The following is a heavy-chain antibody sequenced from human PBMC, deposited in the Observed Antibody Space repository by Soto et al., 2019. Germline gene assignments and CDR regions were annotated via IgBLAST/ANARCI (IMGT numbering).Heavy chain of an antibody. D-gene: IGHD3-10*01. CDR2: LYYSGSI. CDR3: ASRKSSLYFAY. V-gene: IGHV4-30-4*01. Sequence: QVQLQESGPGLVKPSQTLSLTCTVSGGSISSGDYYWSWIRQPPGKGLECIGYLYYSGSIYYNPSLQSRVTLAVGTSKNQFSLKLSSVTAVDTAVYDCASRKSSLYFAYWGQGTLVTFSS. J-gene: IGHJ4*02. CDR1: GGSISSGDYY.